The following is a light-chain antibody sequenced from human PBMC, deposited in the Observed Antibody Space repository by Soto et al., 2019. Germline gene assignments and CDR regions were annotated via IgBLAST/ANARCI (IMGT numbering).Light chain of an antibody. CDR1: QRISSH. V-gene: IGKV3-11*01. J-gene: IGKJ4*01. Sequence: EIVLPQSPVTLSLSTGERATLSCRASQRISSHLAWYQQKPGRAPRLLIYDASNRATGIPAKFSGSGSETDFTLTISSLEPEDFAVYYCQQRNSWPFTFGEGTKVEIK. CDR2: DAS. CDR3: QQRNSWPFT.